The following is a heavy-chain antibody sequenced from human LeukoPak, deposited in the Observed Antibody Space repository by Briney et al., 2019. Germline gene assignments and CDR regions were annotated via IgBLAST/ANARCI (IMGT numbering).Heavy chain of an antibody. CDR3: ARHQATVTHRNPHNWFDP. CDR2: INHSGSN. Sequence: SETLSLTCAVYGRSFSGYYWRWIRQPPGKGLGWHGEINHSGSNNKNPSLKSRVTISSDTSKNQFSLKLSSVTAADTAVYYCARHQATVTHRNPHNWFDPWGQGTLVTVSS. CDR1: GRSFSGYY. V-gene: IGHV4-34*01. J-gene: IGHJ5*02. D-gene: IGHD4-17*01.